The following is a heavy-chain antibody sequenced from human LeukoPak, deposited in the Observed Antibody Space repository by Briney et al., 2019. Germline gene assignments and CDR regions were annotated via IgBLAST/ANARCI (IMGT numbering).Heavy chain of an antibody. V-gene: IGHV3-23*01. D-gene: IGHD3-22*01. J-gene: IGHJ5*02. Sequence: GGSLRLSCAASGFTFSSYAMSWVRQAPGKGLEWVSAISGSGGSTYYADSVKGRFTISRDNSKNTLYLQMNSLRAEDTAVYYCAGDYYDSSGYYYHWFDPWGQETLVTVSS. CDR3: AGDYYDSSGYYYHWFDP. CDR2: ISGSGGST. CDR1: GFTFSSYA.